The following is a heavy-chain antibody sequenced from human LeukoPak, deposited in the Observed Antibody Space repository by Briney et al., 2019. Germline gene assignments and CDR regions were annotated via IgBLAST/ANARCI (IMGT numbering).Heavy chain of an antibody. D-gene: IGHD6-13*01. Sequence: GRSLRLSCAASGFTFDDYAMHWVRQAPGKGLEWVSGISWNSGSIGYADSVKGRFTVSRDNAENTLYLQMNNLRVEDTALYFCHPLGYTSNWGQGTLVTVSS. CDR1: GFTFDDYA. CDR3: HPLGYTSN. J-gene: IGHJ4*02. CDR2: ISWNSGSI. V-gene: IGHV3-9*01.